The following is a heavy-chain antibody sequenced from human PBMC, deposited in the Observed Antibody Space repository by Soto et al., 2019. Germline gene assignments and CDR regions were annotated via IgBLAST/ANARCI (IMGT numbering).Heavy chain of an antibody. Sequence: PGGSLRLSCTTSGFTFNTYGMHWVRQAPGKGLEWVAIIRDDGSSKYYADSVKGRFTISRDNAKNSLYLQMNSLRAEDTAVYYCARQSITIFGVVNPHFDYWGQGTLVTVSS. CDR1: GFTFNTYG. V-gene: IGHV3-33*08. CDR2: IRDDGSSK. J-gene: IGHJ4*02. D-gene: IGHD3-3*01. CDR3: ARQSITIFGVVNPHFDY.